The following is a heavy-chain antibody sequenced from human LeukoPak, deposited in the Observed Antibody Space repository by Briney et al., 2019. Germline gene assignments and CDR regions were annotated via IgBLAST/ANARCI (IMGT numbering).Heavy chain of an antibody. V-gene: IGHV4-59*01. D-gene: IGHD5-12*01. CDR1: GGSISSYY. CDR2: IYDSGST. J-gene: IGHJ6*02. Sequence: SETLSLTCTVSGGSISSYYWSSIRQPPGKGLEWIGYIYDSGSTNYNPSLKSRVTISVDTSKNQFSLKLSSVTAADTAVYYCARGGSGYDSFYYYGMDVWGQGTTVTVSS. CDR3: ARGGSGYDSFYYYGMDV.